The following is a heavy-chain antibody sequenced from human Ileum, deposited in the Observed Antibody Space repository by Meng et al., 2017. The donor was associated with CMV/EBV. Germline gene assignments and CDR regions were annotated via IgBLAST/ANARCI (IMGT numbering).Heavy chain of an antibody. CDR2: IYHSGST. V-gene: IGHV4-39*02. Sequence: SETLSLTCTVSGASINNTSYYWGWIRQPPGEGLEWIGSIYHSGSTYSNPSLKNRVTMSVDASKKQFSLRLKSVTATDTAVYYCARDPRAGVVVPASKNWFDSWGQGTLVTVSS. J-gene: IGHJ5*01. D-gene: IGHD2-2*01. CDR3: ARDPRAGVVVPASKNWFDS. CDR1: GASINNTSYY.